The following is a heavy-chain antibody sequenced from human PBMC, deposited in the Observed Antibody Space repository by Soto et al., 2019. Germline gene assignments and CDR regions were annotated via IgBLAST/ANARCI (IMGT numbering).Heavy chain of an antibody. V-gene: IGHV3-53*01. CDR2: IYSGGST. Sequence: PGGSLRLSCAASGFTVSSNYISWVRQAPGKGLEWVSVIYSGGSTYYADYVKGRFTISRDNSKNTLYLQMNSLRAEDTAVYYCARDLPHLYYYDSSGYNDAFDIGGQGTMVTVSS. CDR1: GFTVSSNY. D-gene: IGHD3-22*01. CDR3: ARDLPHLYYYDSSGYNDAFDI. J-gene: IGHJ3*02.